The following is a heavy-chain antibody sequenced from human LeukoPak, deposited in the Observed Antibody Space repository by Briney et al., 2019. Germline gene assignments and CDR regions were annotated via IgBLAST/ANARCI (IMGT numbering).Heavy chain of an antibody. CDR1: GGSISSYY. D-gene: IGHD5-18*01. CDR3: AGGVYEDTAMY. CDR2: IYYSGST. Sequence: SETLSLTCTVSGGSISSYYWSWIRQPPGKGLEWIGYIYYSGSTNYNPSLKSRVTISVDTSKNQFSLKLSSVTAADTAVYYCAGGVYEDTAMYWGQGTLVTVSS. J-gene: IGHJ4*02. V-gene: IGHV4-59*01.